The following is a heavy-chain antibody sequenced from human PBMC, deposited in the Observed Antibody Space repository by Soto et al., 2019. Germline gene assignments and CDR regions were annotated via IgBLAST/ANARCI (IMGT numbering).Heavy chain of an antibody. CDR3: AMVDVYVTPSPQDV. J-gene: IGHJ6*02. CDR2: INTYNGNT. D-gene: IGHD3-16*01. CDR1: GYTFTRYG. Sequence: QVQLVQSGAEVKNPGASVQVSCKASGYTFTRYGIGWARQAPGQGLEWMGWINTYNGNTNYAQNVQGRVTLTTDTSTSTAYMELRSLRSNDTAIYYCAMVDVYVTPSPQDVWGQGTTVIVYS. V-gene: IGHV1-18*01.